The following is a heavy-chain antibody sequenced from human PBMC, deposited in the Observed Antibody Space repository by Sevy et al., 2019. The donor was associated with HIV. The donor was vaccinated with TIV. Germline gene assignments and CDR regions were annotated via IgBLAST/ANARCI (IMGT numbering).Heavy chain of an antibody. Sequence: SETLSLTCAVSGYSITSGYLWGWIRQPPGKGLEWIGSVFHSGSTYYNPSLNSRVIISVDTSKNEFSLILNSVTAADTALYYCARHSHGSGTYYVPFNSWGQGILVTVSS. V-gene: IGHV4-38-2*01. CDR2: VFHSGST. D-gene: IGHD3-10*01. J-gene: IGHJ4*02. CDR3: ARHSHGSGTYYVPFNS. CDR1: GYSITSGYL.